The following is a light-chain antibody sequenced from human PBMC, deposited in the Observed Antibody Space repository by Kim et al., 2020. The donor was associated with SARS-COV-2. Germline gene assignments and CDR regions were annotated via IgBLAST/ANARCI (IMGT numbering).Light chain of an antibody. CDR1: SGSVSTNYY. Sequence: QTVVTQEPSFSVSPGGTVTLTCGLSSGSVSTNYYPSWYHQTPGQAPRTLIYNTNIRSSGVPDRYSGSILGNKAALTITGAQADDESDYYCVLYMGSGIWVFGGGTKVTVL. CDR2: NTN. V-gene: IGLV8-61*01. CDR3: VLYMGSGIWV. J-gene: IGLJ3*02.